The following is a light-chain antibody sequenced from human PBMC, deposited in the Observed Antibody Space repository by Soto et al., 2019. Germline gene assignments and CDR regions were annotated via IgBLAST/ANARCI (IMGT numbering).Light chain of an antibody. J-gene: IGLJ1*01. CDR2: EVT. Sequence: QSVLNQPASVSGSPGQSITISCTGTSSDIGGYNSVSWYQQHPGRAPRLIIYEVTNRPSGVSNRFSASKSGNTASLTISGLQAEDEADYYCTSYTPIVTLGSVFGTGTKVTVL. V-gene: IGLV2-14*01. CDR1: SSDIGGYNS. CDR3: TSYTPIVTLGSV.